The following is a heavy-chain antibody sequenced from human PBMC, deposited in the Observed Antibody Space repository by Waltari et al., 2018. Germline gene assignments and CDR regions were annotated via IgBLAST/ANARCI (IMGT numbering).Heavy chain of an antibody. CDR1: GHNFTGYD. J-gene: IGHJ5*02. Sequence: QLQLVQSGAEVKKPGASVTVSCEASGHNFTGYDVNWVRQATGQGLEWMGWINPHSGEVGYTQRFQGRVTMTRNTSINTVYMELSSLTADDTATYYCSDSSGPWGQGTLVTVSS. CDR2: INPHSGEV. V-gene: IGHV1-8*01. CDR3: SDSSGP. D-gene: IGHD3-22*01.